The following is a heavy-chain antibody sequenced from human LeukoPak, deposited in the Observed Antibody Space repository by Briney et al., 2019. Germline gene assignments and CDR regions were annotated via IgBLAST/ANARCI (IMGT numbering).Heavy chain of an antibody. CDR2: INPNSGDT. D-gene: IGHD2-21*01. V-gene: IGHV1-2*02. Sequence: ASVKVSCKASGYTFTGFYMHWVRQAPGQGLEWMGWINPNSGDTNYAQKFQGRVTVTRDTSINTAYMELSSLTSDDTAVYYCARAYCSGDCPAGGYWGQGALVTVSS. J-gene: IGHJ4*02. CDR1: GYTFTGFY. CDR3: ARAYCSGDCPAGGY.